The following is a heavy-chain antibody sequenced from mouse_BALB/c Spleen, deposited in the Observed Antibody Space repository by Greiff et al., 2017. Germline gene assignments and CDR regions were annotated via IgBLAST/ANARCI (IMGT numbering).Heavy chain of an antibody. CDR3: ARQRDYRGFAY. CDR1: GFTFSSYG. D-gene: IGHD2-4*01. J-gene: IGHJ3*01. Sequence: DVKLVESGGDLVKPGGSLKLSCAASGFTFSSYGMSWVRQTPDKRLEWVATISSGGSYTYYPDSVKGRFTISRDNAKNTLYLQMSSLKSEDTAMYYCARQRDYRGFAYWGQGTLVTVSA. V-gene: IGHV5-6*02. CDR2: ISSGGSYT.